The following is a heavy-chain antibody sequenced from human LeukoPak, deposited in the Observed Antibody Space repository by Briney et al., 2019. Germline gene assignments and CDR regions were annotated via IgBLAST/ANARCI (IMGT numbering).Heavy chain of an antibody. J-gene: IGHJ4*02. Sequence: PGRSLRLSCAASGFTFSSYGMHWVRQAPGKGLEWVAVISYDGSNKYYADSVKGRFTISRDNSKNTLYRQMNSLRAEDTAVYYCAKEGSYYDILTGYYDYWGQGTLVTVSS. CDR1: GFTFSSYG. CDR3: AKEGSYYDILTGYYDY. CDR2: ISYDGSNK. D-gene: IGHD3-9*01. V-gene: IGHV3-30*18.